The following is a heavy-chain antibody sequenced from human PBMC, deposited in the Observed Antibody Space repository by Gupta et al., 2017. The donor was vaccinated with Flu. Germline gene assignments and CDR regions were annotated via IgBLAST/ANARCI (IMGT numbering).Heavy chain of an antibody. CDR2: INPLYGST. Sequence: TWVRQVPGQGLEWLGGINPLYGSTNYAQKIQNRITTTADKSASTVYLELNNLRADDTANYYCARVQSLLAALQASDNGFDPWGQGTLVTVSS. J-gene: IGHJ5*02. D-gene: IGHD2-15*01. V-gene: IGHV1-69*06. CDR3: ARVQSLLAALQASDNGFDP.